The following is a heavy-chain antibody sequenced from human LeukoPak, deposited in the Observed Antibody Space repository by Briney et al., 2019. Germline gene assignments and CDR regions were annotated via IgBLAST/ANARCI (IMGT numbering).Heavy chain of an antibody. CDR1: GGSISSSSYY. D-gene: IGHD5-18*01. V-gene: IGHV4-39*07. CDR3: ARDTVGTANNENWFDP. J-gene: IGHJ5*02. CDR2: IYYSGST. Sequence: PSETLSLTCTVSGGSISSSSYYWGWIRQPPGKGLEWIGSIYYSGSTYYNPSLKSRVTISVDTSKNQFSLKLSSVTAADTAVYYCARDTVGTANNENWFDPWGQGTLVTVSS.